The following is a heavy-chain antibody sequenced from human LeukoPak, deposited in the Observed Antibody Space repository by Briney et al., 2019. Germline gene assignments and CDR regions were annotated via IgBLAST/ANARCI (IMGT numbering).Heavy chain of an antibody. D-gene: IGHD2-2*01. Sequence: ASVKVFCKASRYTFTDYYMHWVRQAPGQGLEWMGWINPNSGGTNYAQKFQGRVTMTTDTSTSTAYMELRSLRSDDTAVYYCAAHPHCSSTSCYPYYYYYYMDVWGKGTTVTVSS. J-gene: IGHJ6*03. V-gene: IGHV1-2*02. CDR3: AAHPHCSSTSCYPYYYYYYMDV. CDR2: INPNSGGT. CDR1: RYTFTDYY.